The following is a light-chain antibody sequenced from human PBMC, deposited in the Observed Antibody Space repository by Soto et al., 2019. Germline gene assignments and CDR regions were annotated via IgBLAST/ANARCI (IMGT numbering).Light chain of an antibody. CDR3: QQYGSSPPIT. CDR2: GAS. Sequence: EIVLTQPPGTLSLSPGERATLSCRASQSVSSSYLTWYQQKPGQAPRLIIYGASSRATGIPDRFSGSGSGTDFTLTISRLEPEYFAVYYCQQYGSSPPITFGQGTRLEIK. CDR1: QSVSSSY. V-gene: IGKV3-20*01. J-gene: IGKJ5*01.